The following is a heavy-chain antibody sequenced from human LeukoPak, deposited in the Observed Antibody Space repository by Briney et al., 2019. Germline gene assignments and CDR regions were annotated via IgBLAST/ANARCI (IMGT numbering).Heavy chain of an antibody. J-gene: IGHJ4*02. V-gene: IGHV4-34*01. D-gene: IGHD1-26*01. CDR2: SHYSGTT. CDR1: GGSFSAYY. CDR3: ARLNMGAPIDY. Sequence: SETLSLTCAVYGGSFSAYYWSWIRQPPGKGLEWIGSSHYSGTTFYNPSFKSRVTISVDTSKNQFSLRLSSVTAADTAVYYCARLNMGAPIDYWGQGTLVTVSS.